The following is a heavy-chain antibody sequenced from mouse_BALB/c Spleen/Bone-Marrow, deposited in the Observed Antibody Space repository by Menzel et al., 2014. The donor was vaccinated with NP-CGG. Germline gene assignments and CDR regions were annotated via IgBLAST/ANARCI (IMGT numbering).Heavy chain of an antibody. Sequence: EVKLVESGGGLVKPGGSLKLSCAASGFAFSSYDMSWVRQTPEKRLEWVAYISSGGGSTYYPDTVKGRFTISRDNAKNTLYLQMSSLKSEDTAMYYCARHRYYFYYWGQGTTLTVSS. CDR3: ARHRYYFYY. V-gene: IGHV5-12-1*01. CDR1: GFAFSSYD. CDR2: ISSGGGST. J-gene: IGHJ2*01.